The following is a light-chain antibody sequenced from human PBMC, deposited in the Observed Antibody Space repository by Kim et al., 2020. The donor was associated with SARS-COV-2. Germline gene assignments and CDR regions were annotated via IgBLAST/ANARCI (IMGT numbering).Light chain of an antibody. CDR3: SSYTSSSRV. CDR2: DVS. Sequence: QAASVSGSPGQSITISCTGTSSDVGGYNYVSWYQQHPGKAPKLMIYDVSKRPSGVSNRFSGSKSGNTVSLTISGLQAEDEADYYCSSYTSSSRVFGGGTQLTVL. V-gene: IGLV2-14*01. CDR1: SSDVGGYNY. J-gene: IGLJ3*02.